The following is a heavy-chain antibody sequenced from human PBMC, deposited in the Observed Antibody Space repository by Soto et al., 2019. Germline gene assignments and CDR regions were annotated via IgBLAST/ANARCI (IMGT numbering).Heavy chain of an antibody. D-gene: IGHD4-17*01. J-gene: IGHJ4*02. CDR3: ARDARATVTKDFDY. Sequence: GGSLRLSCAASGFTFSDYYMSWIRQAPGKGLEWVSYISSSGSTIYYADSVKGRFTISRDNAKNSLYLQMNSLRAEDTAVYYCARDARATVTKDFDYWGQGTLVTVSS. V-gene: IGHV3-11*01. CDR2: ISSSGSTI. CDR1: GFTFSDYY.